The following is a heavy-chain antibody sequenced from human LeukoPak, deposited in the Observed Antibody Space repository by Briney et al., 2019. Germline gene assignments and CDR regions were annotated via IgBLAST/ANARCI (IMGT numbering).Heavy chain of an antibody. V-gene: IGHV4-59*01. CDR2: IYYSGST. D-gene: IGHD2-2*01. CDR1: GGSISSYY. J-gene: IGHJ5*02. CDR3: AREDQLLTGWFDP. Sequence: SETLSLTCTVSGGSISSYYWSWIRQPPGKGLEWIGYIYYSGSTNYNPSLKSRVTISVDTSKNQFSLKQSSVTAADTAVYYCAREDQLLTGWFDPWGQGTLVTVSS.